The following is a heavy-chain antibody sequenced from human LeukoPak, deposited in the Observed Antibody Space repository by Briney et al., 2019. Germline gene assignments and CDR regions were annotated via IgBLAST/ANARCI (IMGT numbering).Heavy chain of an antibody. J-gene: IGHJ4*02. CDR1: GFTFSDYG. CDR2: IWYDGSKK. V-gene: IGHV3-33*06. D-gene: IGHD3-22*01. Sequence: GGSLRLSCAASGFTFSDYGMYWVRQAPGKGLEWVAVIWYDGSKKYHADSVKGRFTISRDNSKNTLYLQMNSLRAEDSAVYYCAKDSGYYYLDYWGQGTLVTVSS. CDR3: AKDSGYYYLDY.